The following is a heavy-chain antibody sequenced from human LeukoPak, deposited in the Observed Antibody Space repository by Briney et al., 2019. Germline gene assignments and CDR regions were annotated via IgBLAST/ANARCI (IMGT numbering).Heavy chain of an antibody. D-gene: IGHD1-26*01. CDR2: ISGSGGST. CDR1: GFTFSSYA. Sequence: GGSLRLSCAASGFTFSSYAMSWVRQAPGKGLEWVSAISGSGGSTYYADSVKGRFTISRDNSKNTLYLQMSSLRAEGTAVYYCASSPGWELLRVAYWDQGTLVTVSS. V-gene: IGHV3-23*01. J-gene: IGHJ4*01. CDR3: ASSPGWELLRVAY.